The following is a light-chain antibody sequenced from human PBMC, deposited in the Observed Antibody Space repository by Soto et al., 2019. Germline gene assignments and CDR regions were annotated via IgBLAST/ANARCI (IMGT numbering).Light chain of an antibody. Sequence: DIQMTQSPSTLSASVGDRVTITCRASQSISSWLAWYQQKPGKAPKLLIYDASSLESGVPSRFSGSGSGTEFTLTIISLRPDDFATSYCQQYNSYPETFGQGTKVDIK. J-gene: IGKJ1*01. CDR3: QQYNSYPET. CDR1: QSISSW. CDR2: DAS. V-gene: IGKV1-5*01.